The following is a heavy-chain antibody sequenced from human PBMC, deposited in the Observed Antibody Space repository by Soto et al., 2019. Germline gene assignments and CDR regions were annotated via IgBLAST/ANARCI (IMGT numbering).Heavy chain of an antibody. J-gene: IGHJ6*02. CDR3: ARHPAVGARWGMDV. CDR1: GYSFTSYW. CDR2: IDPSDSYT. V-gene: IGHV5-10-1*01. D-gene: IGHD1-26*01. Sequence: GESLKISCKGSGYSFTSYWISWVRQRPGKGLEWMGRIDPSDSYTNYSPSFQGHVTISAEKSISTAYLQWSSLKASDTAMYYCARHPAVGARWGMDVWGQGTTVTVSS.